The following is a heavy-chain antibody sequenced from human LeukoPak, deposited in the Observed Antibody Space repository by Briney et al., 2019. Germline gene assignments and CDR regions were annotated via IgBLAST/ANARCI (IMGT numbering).Heavy chain of an antibody. J-gene: IGHJ4*02. D-gene: IGHD6-13*01. V-gene: IGHV3-33*06. CDR1: GFAFSSYG. CDR3: AKDHSSSLDY. CDR2: IWYDGSNK. Sequence: GGSLRLSCAASGFAFSSYGMHWVRQAPGKGLEWVAVIWYDGSNKYYADSVKGRFTISRDNSKNTLYLQMNSLRAEDTAVYYCAKDHSSSLDYWGQGTLVTVSS.